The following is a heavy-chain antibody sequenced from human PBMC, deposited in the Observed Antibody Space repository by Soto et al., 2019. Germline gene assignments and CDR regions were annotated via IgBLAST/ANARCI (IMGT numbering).Heavy chain of an antibody. CDR2: IYYSGST. CDR3: AHHGYSYGFDY. V-gene: IGHV4-31*03. J-gene: IGHJ4*01. D-gene: IGHD5-18*01. Sequence: QVQLQESGPGLVKPSQTLSLTCTVSGGSISSGGYYWSWIRQHPGKGLEWIGYIYYSGSTYYTPSLKSRVTISVDTSRNQFSLKLNSVSAADTAVYYCAHHGYSYGFDYWGHGTLVTVSS. CDR1: GGSISSGGYY.